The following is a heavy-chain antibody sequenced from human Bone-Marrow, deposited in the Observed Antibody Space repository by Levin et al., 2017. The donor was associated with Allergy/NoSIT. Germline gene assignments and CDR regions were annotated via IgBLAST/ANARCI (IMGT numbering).Heavy chain of an antibody. J-gene: IGHJ4*02. CDR1: GFTFGGYG. CDR3: ARDHSASLYYFDS. CDR2: IWFDGSRK. Sequence: SCAASGFTFGGYGMHWVRQAPGKGLEWVAVIWFDGSRKYHADSVKGRFTISRDNSKNTLYLQMNNLRVEDTAVYYCARDHSASLYYFDSWGQGTLVTVSS. D-gene: IGHD1-26*01. V-gene: IGHV3-33*01.